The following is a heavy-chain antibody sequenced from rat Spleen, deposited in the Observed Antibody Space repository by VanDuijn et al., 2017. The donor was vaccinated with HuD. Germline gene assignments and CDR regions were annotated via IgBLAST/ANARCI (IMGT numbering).Heavy chain of an antibody. D-gene: IGHD3-2*01. CDR2: ISYDGSST. V-gene: IGHV5-7*01. J-gene: IGHJ3*01. CDR1: GFTFSDYN. CDR3: AGHRRSTPFAY. Sequence: EVRLVESGGGLVRPGRSLKLSCAASGFTFSDYNMAWVRQAPKKGLEWVATISYDGSSTYYRDSVKGRFTISRDNAKSTLYLQMDSLRSEDTATYYCAGHRRSTPFAYWGQGTLVTVSS.